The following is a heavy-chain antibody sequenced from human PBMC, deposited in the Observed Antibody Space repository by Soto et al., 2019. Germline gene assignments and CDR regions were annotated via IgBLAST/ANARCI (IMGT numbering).Heavy chain of an antibody. CDR1: GFTFSDFW. Sequence: PGRSLRLSCEASGFTFSDFWMSWVRQAQGKGLEWVANIKGDGSQKWYGDSRRGRFPISRDNAMNSGYLKMHSLGADDTALYYCGRDEVRNGVGVWGQGTTVTVSS. V-gene: IGHV3-7*01. CDR2: IKGDGSQK. CDR3: GRDEVRNGVGV. J-gene: IGHJ6*02.